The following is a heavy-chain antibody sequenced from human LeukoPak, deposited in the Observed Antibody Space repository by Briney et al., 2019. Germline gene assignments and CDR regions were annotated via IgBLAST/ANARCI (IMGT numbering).Heavy chain of an antibody. CDR3: ARGLI. CDR2: ISWNSGSI. Sequence: GGSLRLSCAASGFSFDDYAIHWVRQAPGKGLEWVSGISWNSGSIGYADSVKGRFTISRDNAKNSLYLQMNSLRAEDTALYYCARGLIWGQGTLVTVSS. V-gene: IGHV3-9*01. CDR1: GFSFDDYA. J-gene: IGHJ4*02. D-gene: IGHD3-16*01.